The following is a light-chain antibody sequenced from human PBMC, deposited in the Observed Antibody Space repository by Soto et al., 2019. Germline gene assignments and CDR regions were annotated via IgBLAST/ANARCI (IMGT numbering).Light chain of an antibody. Sequence: EIVLTQSPGTLSLSPGEGATLSCRASQSVGSSYLAWYQQKPGQAPRVLIYGASTRATGIPDRFSGSGSGTDFTLTISRLEPEDFAVYYCQQYVNSPHTFGQGTKLEI. CDR2: GAS. V-gene: IGKV3-20*01. J-gene: IGKJ2*01. CDR1: QSVGSSY. CDR3: QQYVNSPHT.